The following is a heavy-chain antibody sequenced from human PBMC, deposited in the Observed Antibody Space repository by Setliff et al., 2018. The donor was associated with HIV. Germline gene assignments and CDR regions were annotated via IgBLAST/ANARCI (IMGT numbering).Heavy chain of an antibody. CDR2: IGKTGTI. D-gene: IGHD3-10*01. Sequence: GGSLRLSCAASGFSFSNYHMHWVRQAPGRGLEWVSFIGKTGTIYYADSVKGRFTTSRDNAKNSLYLQMNSLRAEDTAVYYCARAWFGAPVDYWGQGTLVTVSS. CDR1: GFSFSNYH. V-gene: IGHV3-48*03. J-gene: IGHJ4*02. CDR3: ARAWFGAPVDY.